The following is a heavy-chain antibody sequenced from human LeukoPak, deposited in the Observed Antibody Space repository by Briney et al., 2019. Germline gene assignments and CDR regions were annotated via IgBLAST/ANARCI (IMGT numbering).Heavy chain of an antibody. CDR3: ARGGGYYFDY. J-gene: IGHJ4*02. CDR2: IYHSGST. CDR1: GGSISSGGYS. Sequence: SETLSLTGAVSGGSISSGGYSWSWIRQPPGKGLEWIGYIYHSGSTYYNPSLKSRVTISVDRSKNQFSLKLSSVTAADTAVYYCARGGGYYFDYWGQGTLVTVSS. V-gene: IGHV4-30-2*01. D-gene: IGHD1-26*01.